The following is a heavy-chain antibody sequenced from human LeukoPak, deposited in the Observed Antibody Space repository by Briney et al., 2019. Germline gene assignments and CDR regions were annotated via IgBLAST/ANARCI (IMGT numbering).Heavy chain of an antibody. D-gene: IGHD3-10*01. CDR1: GFTFNSYG. CDR3: AREGSFGEFHDAFDI. CDR2: IWYDGSNK. J-gene: IGHJ3*02. V-gene: IGHV3-33*01. Sequence: GGSLRLSCAASGFTFNSYGMHWVRQAPGKGLEWVAVIWYDGSNKYYADSVKGRFTISRDNSKNTLYLQMNSLRAEDTAVYYCAREGSFGEFHDAFDIWGQGTMVTVSS.